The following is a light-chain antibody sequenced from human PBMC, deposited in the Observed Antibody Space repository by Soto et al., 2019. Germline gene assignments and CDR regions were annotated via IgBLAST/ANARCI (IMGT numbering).Light chain of an antibody. V-gene: IGLV2-14*01. CDR2: EVS. CDR1: SSDVGRYDY. J-gene: IGLJ1*01. CDR3: SSYAPDSTYV. Sequence: QSVLTQPASVSGSPGQSIAISCTGTSSDVGRYDYVSWHQHHPGKAPKLIIHEVSNRPSGVSDRFSGSKSGNTASLTISGLQADDEADYYCSSYAPDSTYVFGAGTKVTV.